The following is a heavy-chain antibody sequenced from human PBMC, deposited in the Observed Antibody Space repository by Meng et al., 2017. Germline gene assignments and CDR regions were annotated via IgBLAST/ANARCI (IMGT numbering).Heavy chain of an antibody. V-gene: IGHV4-31*03. D-gene: IGHD5-12*01. Sequence: VQRRESGPGLVKPSQTLPIPCTVSGGSISSGGYYRSLIRQHPGKGLEWIGYIYYSGSTYYNPSLKSRVTTSVDTSKNQFSLQLSSVTAADTAVYYCASKGGLSTYNWFDPWGQGTLVTVSS. CDR2: IYYSGST. J-gene: IGHJ5*02. CDR1: GGSISSGGYY. CDR3: ASKGGLSTYNWFDP.